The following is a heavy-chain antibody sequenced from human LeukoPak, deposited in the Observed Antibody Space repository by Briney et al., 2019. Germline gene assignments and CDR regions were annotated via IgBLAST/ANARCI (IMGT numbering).Heavy chain of an antibody. CDR2: IKQDGSEK. D-gene: IGHD3-3*01. Sequence: GGSLRLSCAASGFTFSSYWMSWVRQAPGKGLEWVANIKQDGSEKYYVDSVKGRFTISRDNAKNSLYLQMNSLRAEDTAVYYCARDVSRITIFGVVTHGEGYMDVWGKGTTVTVSS. V-gene: IGHV3-7*01. CDR1: GFTFSSYW. J-gene: IGHJ6*03. CDR3: ARDVSRITIFGVVTHGEGYMDV.